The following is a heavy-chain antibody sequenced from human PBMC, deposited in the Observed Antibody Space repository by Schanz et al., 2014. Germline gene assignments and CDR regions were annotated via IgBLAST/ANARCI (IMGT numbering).Heavy chain of an antibody. J-gene: IGHJ3*02. CDR1: GFTFSSYA. Sequence: QVQLVESGGGVVQTGRSLRLSCAASGFTFSSYALHWVRQGPGKGLEWVALISYDGKNQFLADSVKGRFTISRDNSKSTLFLQMNSLRAEDTAVYYCARDGAGRAPDAFDIWGQGTMVTVSS. CDR3: ARDGAGRAPDAFDI. V-gene: IGHV3-30*07. CDR2: ISYDGKNQ. D-gene: IGHD1-26*01.